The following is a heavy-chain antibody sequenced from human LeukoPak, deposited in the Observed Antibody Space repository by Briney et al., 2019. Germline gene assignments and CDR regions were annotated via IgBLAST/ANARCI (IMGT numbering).Heavy chain of an antibody. CDR1: GYTFTSYG. CDR2: ISAYNGNT. CDR3: ARLGSGNYDILTGYPTEDY. J-gene: IGHJ4*02. D-gene: IGHD3-9*01. V-gene: IGHV1-18*01. Sequence: ASVKVSCKASGYTFTSYGISWVRQAPGQGLEWMGCISAYNGNTNYAQKLQGRVTMTTDTSTSTAYMELRSLRSDDTAVYYCARLGSGNYDILTGYPTEDYWGQGTLVTVSS.